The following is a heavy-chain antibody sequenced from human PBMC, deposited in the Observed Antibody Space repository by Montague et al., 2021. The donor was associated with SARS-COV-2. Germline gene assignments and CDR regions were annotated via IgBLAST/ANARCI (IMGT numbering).Heavy chain of an antibody. CDR1: SGSLSGYY. J-gene: IGHJ6*02. Sequence: SETLSLTCAVYSGSLSGYYCSWIRQAPGQGLEWIGEINYSGDTYYNPSLTSRVTISMDTSESQFSLKMTSVTAADTAVYYCARVRYYGSGTSLGMDVWGQGTTVTVSS. CDR3: ARVRYYGSGTSLGMDV. D-gene: IGHD3-10*01. CDR2: INYSGDT. V-gene: IGHV4-34*01.